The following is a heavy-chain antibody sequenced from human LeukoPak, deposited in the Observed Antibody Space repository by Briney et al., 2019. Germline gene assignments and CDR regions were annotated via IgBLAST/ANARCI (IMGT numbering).Heavy chain of an antibody. V-gene: IGHV3-48*02. D-gene: IGHD3/OR15-3a*01. CDR2: ISSSSSVI. CDR1: GFTFSTYN. Sequence: GGSLRLSCAASGFTFSTYNMNWVRQAPGKGLEWVSYISSSSSVIYYAASVRGRFTISRDNAKNSLSLQMNSLRDEDSAVYYCTRDLRSNYWGQGTLVTVAS. CDR3: TRDLRSNY. J-gene: IGHJ4*02.